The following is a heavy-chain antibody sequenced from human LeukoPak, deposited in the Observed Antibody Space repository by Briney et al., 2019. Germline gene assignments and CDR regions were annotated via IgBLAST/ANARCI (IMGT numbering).Heavy chain of an antibody. V-gene: IGHV3-23*01. Sequence: PGGSLRPSCAASGFTLSSYAMSWVRRAPGKGLEWLPSIRGSGVSTYYADSVKGRFTISRDNSKNTLYLQMDSLRVEDTAVYYCANPEWLLPSYYCYGLDVWGQGTTVTVSS. CDR3: ANPEWLLPSYYCYGLDV. J-gene: IGHJ6*02. CDR2: IRGSGVST. CDR1: GFTLSSYA. D-gene: IGHD3-3*01.